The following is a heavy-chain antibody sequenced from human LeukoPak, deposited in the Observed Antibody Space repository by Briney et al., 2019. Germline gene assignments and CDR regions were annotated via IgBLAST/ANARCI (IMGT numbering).Heavy chain of an antibody. CDR2: NSHDSERI. Sequence: GGSLRLSCAASGFTLSSYVMSCVRQAPGKGLEWDSYNSHDSERIYYADSVKGRFTISRDNADNSLYLQMNNLRDEDTALYYCVRDNDWAFHYWGQGTLVTVSS. V-gene: IGHV3-48*02. J-gene: IGHJ4*02. D-gene: IGHD3-9*01. CDR3: VRDNDWAFHY. CDR1: GFTLSSYV.